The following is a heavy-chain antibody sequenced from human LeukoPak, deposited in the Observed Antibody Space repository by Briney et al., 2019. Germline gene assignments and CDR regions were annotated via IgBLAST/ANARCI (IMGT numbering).Heavy chain of an antibody. V-gene: IGHV3-7*01. J-gene: IGHJ4*02. Sequence: PGGFLRLSCAASAFTFSNYWMAWVRQAPGKGTEWVANINPDGSQKYYVDSVKGRFTISRDNAENSLYLQMNSLRAEDTALYYCARKRPNYFDYWGQGTLVTVSS. CDR1: AFTFSNYW. CDR2: INPDGSQK. CDR3: ARKRPNYFDY.